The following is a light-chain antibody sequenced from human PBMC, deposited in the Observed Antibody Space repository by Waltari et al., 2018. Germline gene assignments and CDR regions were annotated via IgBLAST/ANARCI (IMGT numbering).Light chain of an antibody. CDR1: ALPKKY. CDR2: ADS. Sequence: SYELTQPPSVSVSPGQTARITCSGDALPKKYAYWCQQKSGQAPVMVIYADSKRLSGIPERFSASSSGTMATLTITGAQVEDEADYYCQSLDTSDHWVFGGGTKLTVL. V-gene: IGLV3-10*01. J-gene: IGLJ3*02. CDR3: QSLDTSDHWV.